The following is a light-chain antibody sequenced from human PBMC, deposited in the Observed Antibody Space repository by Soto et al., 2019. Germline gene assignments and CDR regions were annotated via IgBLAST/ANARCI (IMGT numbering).Light chain of an antibody. J-gene: IGKJ1*01. CDR3: QQYGSSGT. CDR1: QSLSNNY. V-gene: IGKV3-20*01. Sequence: TQAPATLSVSPGERATRSCRASQSLSNNYLAWYQQKPGQAPRLLIYGASNRATGIPDRFSGSGSGTDFTLTISRLEPEDFAVYSCQQYGSSGTFGQGTKV. CDR2: GAS.